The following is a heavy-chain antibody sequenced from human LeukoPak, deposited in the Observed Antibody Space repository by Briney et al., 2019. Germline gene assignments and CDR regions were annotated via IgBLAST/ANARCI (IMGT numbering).Heavy chain of an antibody. CDR2: ISGSGGST. CDR3: AKDGSGYSSPYYFDY. D-gene: IGHD6-13*01. V-gene: IGHV3-23*01. CDR1: GFTFSSYA. Sequence: PGGSLRLSCAASGFTFSSYAMSWVRQAPGKGLEWVSAISGSGGSTYYADSVKGRFTISRDNSKNTLYLQMNSLRAEDTAVYYCAKDGSGYSSPYYFDYWGQGTLVTVSS. J-gene: IGHJ4*02.